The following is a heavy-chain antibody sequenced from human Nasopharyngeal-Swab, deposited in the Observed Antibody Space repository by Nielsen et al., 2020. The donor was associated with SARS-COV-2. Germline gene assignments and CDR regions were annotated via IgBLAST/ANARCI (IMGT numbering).Heavy chain of an antibody. D-gene: IGHD2-2*01. V-gene: IGHV3-7*01. CDR3: ASLGYCSSTSCTLRYYYYGMDV. J-gene: IGHJ6*02. CDR2: IKQDGSEK. Sequence: WIRQPPGKGLEWVASIKQDGSEKYYVDSVKGRFTISRDNAKNSLYLQMNSLRAEDTAVYYCASLGYCSSTSCTLRYYYYGMDVWGQGTTVTVSS.